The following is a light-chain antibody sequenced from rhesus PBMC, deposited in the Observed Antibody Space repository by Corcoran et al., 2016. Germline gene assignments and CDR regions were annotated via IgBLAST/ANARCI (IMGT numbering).Light chain of an antibody. J-gene: IGKJ4*01. CDR1: QSLLHSNGYTY. Sequence: DIVMTQTPLSLPVTPGEPAFISCRSSQSLLHSNGYTYLVWYLQKPGQSPQLLIFFGSNRASGVPDRFRGNGSSTDFTLKISQVEAGDVWVYYCLQDIQLPLTFGGGTKVEIK. V-gene: IGKV2-61*03. CDR2: FGS. CDR3: LQDIQLPLT.